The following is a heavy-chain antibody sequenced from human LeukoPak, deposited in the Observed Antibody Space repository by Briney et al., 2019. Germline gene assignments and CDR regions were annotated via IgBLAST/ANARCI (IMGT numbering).Heavy chain of an antibody. J-gene: IGHJ4*02. V-gene: IGHV4-30-4*08. D-gene: IGHD3-22*01. CDR3: ARGMGTYYYDSSGYYYV. CDR1: GGSISSGDYY. CDR2: IYYSGST. Sequence: SQTLSLTCTVSGGSISSGDYYWSWIRQPPGKGLEWIGYIYYSGSTYYNPSLKSRVTISVDTSKNQFSLKLSSVTAADTAVYYCARGMGTYYYDSSGYYYVWGQGTLVTVSS.